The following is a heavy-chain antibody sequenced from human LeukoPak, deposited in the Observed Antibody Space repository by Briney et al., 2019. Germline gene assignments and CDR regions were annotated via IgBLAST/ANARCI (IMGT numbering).Heavy chain of an antibody. V-gene: IGHV1-46*01. Sequence: ASVKVSCKASGYTFAKYAIQWVRQAPGQGLEWMGLIDPSVGSTSNAQKFQGRITLTRDTSTSTVFMELTSLTSEDTAVYYCARNSGSGLDHWGQGTLVTVSS. CDR2: IDPSVGST. D-gene: IGHD1-26*01. J-gene: IGHJ4*02. CDR3: ARNSGSGLDH. CDR1: GYTFAKYA.